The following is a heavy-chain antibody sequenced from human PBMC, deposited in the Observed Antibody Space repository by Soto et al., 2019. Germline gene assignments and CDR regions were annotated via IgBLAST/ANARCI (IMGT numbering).Heavy chain of an antibody. J-gene: IGHJ3*01. V-gene: IGHV3-48*02. CDR2: ISIGSGSI. Sequence: EVHLVESGGGLVQPGGSLRVSCAASGFTFSNYAMNWVRQAPGKGLEWVSYISIGSGSIFYADSVKGRFTIPRDDAKNSLYLQMNTLRDEDTAVYYCVRDDRWAFDFWGQGTMVTVSS. D-gene: IGHD3-22*01. CDR1: GFTFSNYA. CDR3: VRDDRWAFDF.